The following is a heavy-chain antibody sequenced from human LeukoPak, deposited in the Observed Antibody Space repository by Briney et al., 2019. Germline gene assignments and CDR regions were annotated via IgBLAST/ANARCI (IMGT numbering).Heavy chain of an antibody. J-gene: IGHJ4*02. CDR3: AKVSARWYFDY. V-gene: IGHV3-53*01. CDR2: IYTGGST. D-gene: IGHD3-16*02. CDR1: GSGFTVSSNY. Sequence: GGSLRLSCAASGSGFTVSSNYMSWVRQAPGKGLEWVSVIYTGGSTYYADSVKGRFTISRDNSKDTLYLQMNSLRAEDTAVYYCAKVSARWYFDYWGQGTLVTVSS.